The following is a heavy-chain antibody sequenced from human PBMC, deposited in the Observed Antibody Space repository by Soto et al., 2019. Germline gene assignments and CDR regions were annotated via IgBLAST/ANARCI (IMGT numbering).Heavy chain of an antibody. J-gene: IGHJ6*02. D-gene: IGHD2-2*01. CDR1: GYSFTSYW. CDR3: ARRYCSSATCPRNYYGMDV. V-gene: IGHV5-10-1*01. CDR2: IDPIDSHT. Sequence: PGESLKISCKGSGYSFTSYWISWVRQMPGKGLEWMGRIDPIDSHTTYSPSFQGHVTISTGKSINTAYLQWSSLKASDTAMYYCARRYCSSATCPRNYYGMDVWGQGTTVTVSS.